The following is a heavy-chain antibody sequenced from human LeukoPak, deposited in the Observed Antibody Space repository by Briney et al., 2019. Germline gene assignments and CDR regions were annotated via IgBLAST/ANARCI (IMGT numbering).Heavy chain of an antibody. J-gene: IGHJ4*02. CDR3: ARHGPGAFDY. Sequence: SETLSLTCTVSGGSISSSSYYWGWIRQPPGKGLEWIGSIYYSGSTNYNPSLKSRVTISVDTSKNQFSLKLSSVTAADTAVYYCARHGPGAFDYWGQGTLVTVSS. CDR2: IYYSGST. CDR1: GGSISSSSYY. V-gene: IGHV4-39*01. D-gene: IGHD2-8*02.